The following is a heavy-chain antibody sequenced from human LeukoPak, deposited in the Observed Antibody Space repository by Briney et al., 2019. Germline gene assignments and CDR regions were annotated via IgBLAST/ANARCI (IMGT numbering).Heavy chain of an antibody. J-gene: IGHJ4*02. CDR2: ISPNSGGT. Sequence: ASVKVSCKASGYTFTGYYMHWVRQAPGQGLEWTGWISPNSGGTNYAQKFQGRVTMTRDTSISTAYMELSRLRSDDTAVYYCARDRIGDYYGSGSYPDYWGQGTLVTVSS. CDR1: GYTFTGYY. CDR3: ARDRIGDYYGSGSYPDY. D-gene: IGHD3-10*01. V-gene: IGHV1-2*02.